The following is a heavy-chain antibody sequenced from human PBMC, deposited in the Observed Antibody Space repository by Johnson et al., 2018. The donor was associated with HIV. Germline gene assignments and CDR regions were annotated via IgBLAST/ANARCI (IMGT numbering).Heavy chain of an antibody. CDR3: TSTIDMGPTGRSYDAFDI. J-gene: IGHJ3*02. CDR2: IKQDGSEK. V-gene: IGHV3-7*03. Sequence: EKLVESGGGVVRPGGSLRLSCAASGFTFDDFGMNWVRQAPGKGLEWVANIKQDGSEKYYVDSVKGRFTISRDNAKNSLYLQMNSLRAEDTAVYYCTSTIDMGPTGRSYDAFDIWGQGIMVTVPS. CDR1: GFTFDDFG. D-gene: IGHD3-10*01.